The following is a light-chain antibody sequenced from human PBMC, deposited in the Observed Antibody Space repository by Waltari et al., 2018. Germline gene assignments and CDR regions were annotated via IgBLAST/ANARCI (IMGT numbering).Light chain of an antibody. Sequence: ELVLTQSPATLPLSPGERATLSCRASHSVNWYLAWYQQRPGQAPRLLIYDASNRATGIPARFSGSGSETDFTLTISSLEPEDSAVYYCQQRRNWPLTFGGGTKVEIK. CDR3: QQRRNWPLT. CDR1: HSVNWY. V-gene: IGKV3-11*01. J-gene: IGKJ4*01. CDR2: DAS.